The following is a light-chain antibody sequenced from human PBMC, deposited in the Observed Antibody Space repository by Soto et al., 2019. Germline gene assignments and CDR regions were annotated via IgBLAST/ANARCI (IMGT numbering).Light chain of an antibody. CDR1: SSDVGGYNY. Sequence: QSVLTQPASVSGAPGQSITISCTGTSSDVGGYNYVSWYQQHPGKAPKLMIYEVSNRPSGVSNRFSGSKSGNTASLTISGLQAEDDADYYCNSYTRSTTLVFGGGTKVTVL. CDR3: NSYTRSTTLV. V-gene: IGLV2-14*01. CDR2: EVS. J-gene: IGLJ2*01.